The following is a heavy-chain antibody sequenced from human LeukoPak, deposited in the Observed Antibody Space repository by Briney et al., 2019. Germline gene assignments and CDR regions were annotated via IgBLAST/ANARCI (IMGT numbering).Heavy chain of an antibody. J-gene: IGHJ4*02. CDR1: GSTFSSYG. Sequence: GSLRLSCAASGSTFSSYGMHWVRQAPGKGLEWVAVISYDGSNKYYADSVKGRFTISRDNSKNTLYLQMNSLRAEDTAVYYCAKSSYYDSSGYYREYYFDHWGQGTLVTVSS. V-gene: IGHV3-30*18. D-gene: IGHD3-22*01. CDR2: ISYDGSNK. CDR3: AKSSYYDSSGYYREYYFDH.